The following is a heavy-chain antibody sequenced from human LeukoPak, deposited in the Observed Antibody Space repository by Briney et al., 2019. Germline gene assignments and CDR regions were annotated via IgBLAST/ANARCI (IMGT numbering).Heavy chain of an antibody. Sequence: PGGSLRLSCAASGFMFSSYWMTWVRQTPGKGLEWVAKIRQDESEKYYVDSVKGRFTISRDNAKSSLYLRMNSLRAEDTAVYYCAKENPVGGTNYFDYWGQGTLVTVPS. CDR1: GFMFSSYW. D-gene: IGHD1-26*01. CDR2: IRQDESEK. CDR3: AKENPVGGTNYFDY. V-gene: IGHV3-7*01. J-gene: IGHJ4*02.